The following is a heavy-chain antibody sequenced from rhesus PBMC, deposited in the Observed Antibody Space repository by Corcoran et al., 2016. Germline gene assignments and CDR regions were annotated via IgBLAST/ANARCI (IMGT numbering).Heavy chain of an antibody. Sequence: QVQLQESGPGLVKPSETPSLTCAVSGYSISSGYGWSWIRQPPGKGLEWIGYISYSGSGYYTPSFKSRVTISIDTYKNQFSLKLSSVTAADTAVYYCARVRIQKYYFDYWGQGVLVTVSS. CDR2: ISYSGSG. CDR1: GYSISSGYG. D-gene: IGHD4-23*01. V-gene: IGHV4-127*01. J-gene: IGHJ4*01. CDR3: ARVRIQKYYFDY.